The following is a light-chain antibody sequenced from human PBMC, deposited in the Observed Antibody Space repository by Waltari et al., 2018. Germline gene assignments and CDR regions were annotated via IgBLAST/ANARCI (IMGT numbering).Light chain of an antibody. CDR3: QQRSTWPLT. J-gene: IGKJ4*01. V-gene: IGKV3-11*01. Sequence: EIVLTQSPVTLSLSPGERATLSCRASQSVGSYLAWYQQKGGQAPRLLIYDASNGATGIPARFSGSGSGTDFTLTISSLEPEDFAIYYCQQRSTWPLTFGGGSKVEI. CDR1: QSVGSY. CDR2: DAS.